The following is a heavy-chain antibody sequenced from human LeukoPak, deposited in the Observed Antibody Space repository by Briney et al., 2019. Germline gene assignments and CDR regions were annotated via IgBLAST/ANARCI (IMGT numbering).Heavy chain of an antibody. CDR3: AKIPDYYDNSGNAY. D-gene: IGHD3-22*01. V-gene: IGHV3-21*04. J-gene: IGHJ4*02. Sequence: GGSLRLSCAASGFTFSSYSMNWVRQAPGKGLEWVSSISSSSSYIYYADSVKGRFTISRDNSKSTLCLQMNSLRAEDTAVYYCAKIPDYYDNSGNAYWGQGTLVTVSS. CDR2: ISSSSSYI. CDR1: GFTFSSYS.